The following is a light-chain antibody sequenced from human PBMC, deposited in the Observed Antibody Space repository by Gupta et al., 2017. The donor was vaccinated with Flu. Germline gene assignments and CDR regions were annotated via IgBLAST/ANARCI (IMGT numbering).Light chain of an antibody. CDR2: ATS. J-gene: IGKJ4*01. CDR1: QTIHGQ. CDR3: QQRRYWPIT. V-gene: IGKV3-11*01. Sequence: ETVLTQSPATLSLSPGDRATLSCRASQTIHGQLPRYQQRPGQTPRLVIYATSNRATGIPARFSGGGSGADFTLTISSLEPEDFAVYHCQQRRYWPITFGGGTKLELK.